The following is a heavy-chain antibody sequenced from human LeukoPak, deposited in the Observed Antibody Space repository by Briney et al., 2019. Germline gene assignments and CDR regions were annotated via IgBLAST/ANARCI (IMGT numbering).Heavy chain of an antibody. Sequence: SETLSLTCTVSGGSISSYYWSWIRQPAGKGLEWIGRIYTSGSTNYNPSLKSRVTISVDKSKNQFSLKLSSVTAADTAVYRCASGPSGFELQYWGQGTLVTVSS. D-gene: IGHD1-26*01. CDR1: GGSISSYY. J-gene: IGHJ4*02. CDR3: ASGPSGFELQY. CDR2: IYTSGST. V-gene: IGHV4-4*07.